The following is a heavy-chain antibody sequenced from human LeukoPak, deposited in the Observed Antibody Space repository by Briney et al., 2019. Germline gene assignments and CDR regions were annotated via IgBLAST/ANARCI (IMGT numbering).Heavy chain of an antibody. D-gene: IGHD6-19*01. CDR2: INHSGST. J-gene: IGHJ4*02. Sequence: SETPSLTCAVYGGSFSGYYWSWIRQPPGKGLEWIGEINHSGSTNYNPSLKSRVTISVDTSKNQFSLKLSSVTAADTAVYYCARGQRKYSSGWRAYYFDYWGQGTLVTVSS. CDR3: ARGQRKYSSGWRAYYFDY. CDR1: GGSFSGYY. V-gene: IGHV4-34*01.